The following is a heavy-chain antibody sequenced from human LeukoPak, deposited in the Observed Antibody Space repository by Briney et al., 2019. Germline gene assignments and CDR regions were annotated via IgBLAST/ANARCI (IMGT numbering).Heavy chain of an antibody. CDR1: GFTFSSYS. CDR3: AREGDYCSSTSCYKAMGAFDI. J-gene: IGHJ3*02. D-gene: IGHD2-2*02. Sequence: GGSLRLSCAASGFTFSSYSMNWVRQAPGKGLEWVSSISSSGSYIYYADSVKGRFTISRDNAKNSLYLQMNSLRAEDTAVYYCAREGDYCSSTSCYKAMGAFDIWGQGTMVTVSS. CDR2: ISSSGSYI. V-gene: IGHV3-21*01.